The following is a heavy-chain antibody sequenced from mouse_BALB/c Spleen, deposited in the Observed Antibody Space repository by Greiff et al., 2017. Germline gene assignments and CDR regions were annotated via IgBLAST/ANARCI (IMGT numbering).Heavy chain of an antibody. Sequence: EVKLQESGPGLVKPSQSLSLTYTVTGYSITSDYAWNWIRQFPGNKLEWMGYISYSGSTSYNPSLKSRISITRDTSKNQFFLQLNSVTTEDTATYYCARMITWYFDVWGAGTTVTVSS. J-gene: IGHJ1*01. CDR3: ARMITWYFDV. CDR2: ISYSGST. D-gene: IGHD2-4*01. CDR1: GYSITSDYA. V-gene: IGHV3-2*02.